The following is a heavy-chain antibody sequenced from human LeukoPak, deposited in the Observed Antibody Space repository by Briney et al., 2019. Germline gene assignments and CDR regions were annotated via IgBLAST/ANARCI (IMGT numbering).Heavy chain of an antibody. D-gene: IGHD3-10*01. J-gene: IGHJ4*02. CDR2: INRNGGST. Sequence: GGSLRLSCAASGFTFDDYGMSWVRHAPGKGLEWVSGINRNGGSTGYADSVKGRVTISRDNAKNSLYLQMNSLRAEDTALYYCVRGFRGGPFDYWGQGTLVTVSS. CDR1: GFTFDDYG. V-gene: IGHV3-20*04. CDR3: VRGFRGGPFDY.